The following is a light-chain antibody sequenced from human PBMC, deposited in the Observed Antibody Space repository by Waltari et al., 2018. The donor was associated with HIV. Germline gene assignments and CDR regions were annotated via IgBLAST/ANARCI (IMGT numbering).Light chain of an antibody. CDR1: SSDVGGYEY. CDR2: DVS. V-gene: IGLV2-14*01. J-gene: IGLJ2*01. CDR3: SSYTHNHRIL. Sequence: QSALTQPASMFGSPGQSITISCTGTSSDVGGYEYVARYQHHPGKAPKLLISDVSNRPSGVSHRFSGSKSGNTASLTISGLQADDEALYYCSSYTHNHRILFGGGTNLTVL.